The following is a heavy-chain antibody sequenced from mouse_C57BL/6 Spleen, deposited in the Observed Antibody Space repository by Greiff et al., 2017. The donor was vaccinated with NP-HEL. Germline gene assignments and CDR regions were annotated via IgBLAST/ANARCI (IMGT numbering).Heavy chain of an antibody. D-gene: IGHD1-1*01. CDR2: ISGGGGNT. Sequence: EVQLVESGGGLVKPGGSLKLSCAASGFTFSSYTMSWVRQTPEKRLEWVATISGGGGNTYYPDSVKGRFTISRDNAKNTLYLQMSSLRSEDTALYYCARHVYYGSRYYFDYWGQGTTLTVSS. J-gene: IGHJ2*01. CDR1: GFTFSSYT. V-gene: IGHV5-9*01. CDR3: ARHVYYGSRYYFDY.